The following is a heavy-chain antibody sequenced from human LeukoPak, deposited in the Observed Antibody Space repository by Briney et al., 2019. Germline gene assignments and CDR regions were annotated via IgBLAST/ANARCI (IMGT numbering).Heavy chain of an antibody. Sequence: SVKGSCKASGGTFSSYAISWVRQAPGQAREWMGRMIPLLGITNYAQKFPGRVTITSDKSTSTAYMELRSLRSVDTAVYYCAQLVVPAAADVARGYYYYNCMDGWGQGTTVTVSS. CDR2: MIPLLGIT. D-gene: IGHD2-2*01. J-gene: IGHJ6*02. CDR3: AQLVVPAAADVARGYYYYNCMDG. V-gene: IGHV1-69*04. CDR1: GGTFSSYA.